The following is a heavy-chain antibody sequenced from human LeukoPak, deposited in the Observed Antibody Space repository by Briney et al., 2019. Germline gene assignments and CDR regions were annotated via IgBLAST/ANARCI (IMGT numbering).Heavy chain of an antibody. CDR3: ARDKYCSSTSCFYGMDA. CDR1: GFTFSSYS. CDR2: ISSSSSYI. D-gene: IGHD2-2*01. V-gene: IGHV3-21*01. J-gene: IGHJ6*02. Sequence: PGGSLRLSCAASGFTFSSYSMNWVRQAPGKGLEWVSSISSSSSYIYYADSVKGRFTISRDNAKNSLYLQMNSLRAEDTAVYYCARDKYCSSTSCFYGMDAWGQGTTVTVSS.